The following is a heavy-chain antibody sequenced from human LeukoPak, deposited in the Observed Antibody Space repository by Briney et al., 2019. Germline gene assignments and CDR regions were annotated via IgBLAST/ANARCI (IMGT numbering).Heavy chain of an antibody. V-gene: IGHV4-34*01. Sequence: SETLSLTCAVYGGSFSGYYWSWIPQPPGKGLELIGEINHSGSTNYNPSLKSRVTISLDTHKNQFSLKLSSVTAAGTAVYYCARSDYVDAFDIWGQGPMLPVSS. CDR2: INHSGST. CDR3: ARSDYVDAFDI. D-gene: IGHD4-17*01. J-gene: IGHJ3*02. CDR1: GGSFSGYY.